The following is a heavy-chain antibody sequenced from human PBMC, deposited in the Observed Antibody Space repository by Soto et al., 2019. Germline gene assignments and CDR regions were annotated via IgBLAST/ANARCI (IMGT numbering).Heavy chain of an antibody. D-gene: IGHD3-22*01. J-gene: IGHJ5*02. CDR2: ISDSGST. V-gene: IGHV4-31*03. Sequence: SETLSLNCTVSGGSISDGYYWSWIRQHPGKGLERIGSISDSGSTSYNPSLKSRLTISVDTSKNQFSLNLRSVTAADTAVYYCARRDRSGFSYWLDTWGQGTLVTVSS. CDR3: ARRDRSGFSYWLDT. CDR1: GGSISDGYY.